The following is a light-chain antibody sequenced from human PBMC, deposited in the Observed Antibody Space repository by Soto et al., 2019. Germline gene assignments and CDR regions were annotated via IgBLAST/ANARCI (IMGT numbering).Light chain of an antibody. Sequence: QSVLTQPPSVSGAPGQWVTISCTGSSXNFGAGFDVHWYQQLPGTAPKLLIYDITNRPSGVPDRFSGSKSGTSASLAITGLQAEDEAVYYCQSYDRSLSGYVFGTGTKVTVL. CDR3: QSYDRSLSGYV. V-gene: IGLV1-40*01. CDR1: SXNFGAGFD. CDR2: DIT. J-gene: IGLJ1*01.